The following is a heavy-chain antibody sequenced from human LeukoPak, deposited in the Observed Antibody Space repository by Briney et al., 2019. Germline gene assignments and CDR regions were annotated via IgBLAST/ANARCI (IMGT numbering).Heavy chain of an antibody. CDR2: INHSGST. CDR3: ASTGPITMVRGVIGSFDP. CDR1: GGSFSGYY. V-gene: IGHV4-34*01. D-gene: IGHD3-10*01. J-gene: IGHJ5*02. Sequence: SETLSLTCAVYGGSFSGYYWSWIRQPPGKGLEWIGEINHSGSTNYNPSLKSRVTISVDTSKNQFSLKLSSVTAADTAVYYCASTGPITMVRGVIGSFDPWGQGTLVTVSS.